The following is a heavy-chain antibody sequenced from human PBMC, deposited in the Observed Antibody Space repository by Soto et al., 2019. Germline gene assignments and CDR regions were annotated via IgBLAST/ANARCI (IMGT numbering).Heavy chain of an antibody. Sequence: ASVKVSCKASGYTFTGYYMHWVRQAPGQGLEWMGWIIPNFGTANYAQKFQGRVTITADESTSTAYMELRRLRSDETAVYYCARDRRAARSLDYWGQGTLVTVSS. V-gene: IGHV1-69*13. CDR1: GYTFTGYY. CDR2: IIPNFGTA. CDR3: ARDRRAARSLDY. J-gene: IGHJ4*02. D-gene: IGHD6-6*01.